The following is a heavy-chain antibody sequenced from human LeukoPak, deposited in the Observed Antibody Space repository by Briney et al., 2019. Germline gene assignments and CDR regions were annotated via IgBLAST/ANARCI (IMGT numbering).Heavy chain of an antibody. CDR3: ARVPYSYGPFDY. Sequence: GGSLRLSCTASGFTFSSYTMTWVRQAPGKGLKWVSTITTGDGNTYYADSVKGRFTVSRDDSKNTLYLQMNSLRAEDTAVYYCARVPYSYGPFDYWGQGTLVTVSS. D-gene: IGHD5-18*01. V-gene: IGHV3-23*01. CDR2: ITTGDGNT. J-gene: IGHJ4*02. CDR1: GFTFSSYT.